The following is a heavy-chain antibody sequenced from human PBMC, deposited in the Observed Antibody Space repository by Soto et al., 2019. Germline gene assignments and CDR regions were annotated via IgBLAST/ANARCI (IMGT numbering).Heavy chain of an antibody. D-gene: IGHD3-22*01. V-gene: IGHV4-30-2*01. CDR2: IYHSGST. J-gene: IGHJ4*02. CDR3: ARGAVVNFDS. CDR1: GGSISSGGSS. Sequence: QLQLQESGSGLVKPSQTLSLTCAVSGGSISSGGSSWTWIRQPPGKGLEWIGYIYHSGSTYYNPSRKSRVTISVGRSKNQFSLKLTSVTAADTAVYYCARGAVVNFDSWGQGTLVTVSS.